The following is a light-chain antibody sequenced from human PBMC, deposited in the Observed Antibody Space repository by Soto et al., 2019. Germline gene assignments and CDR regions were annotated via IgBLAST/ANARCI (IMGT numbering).Light chain of an antibody. CDR1: SSDVGNYNY. CDR2: DVS. Sequence: QSALTQPASVSGSPGQSITISCSGTSSDVGNYNYVSWYQLHPGTAPKLMIYDVSNRPSGLSNRFSASKSGNAASLTISGLQAEDEADYYCSSYTSTGTLVFGTGTKLTVL. V-gene: IGLV2-14*03. CDR3: SSYTSTGTLV. J-gene: IGLJ1*01.